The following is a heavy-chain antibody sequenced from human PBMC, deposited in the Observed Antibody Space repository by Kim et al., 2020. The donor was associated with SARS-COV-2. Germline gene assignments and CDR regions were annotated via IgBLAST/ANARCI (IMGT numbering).Heavy chain of an antibody. J-gene: IGHJ4*02. Sequence: ADSVKGRLTISRDNSRNTLDLQMNSLGGEDTATYYCAKARSLSTVVTGFDYWGQGTLVTVYS. V-gene: IGHV3-23*01. CDR3: AKARSLSTVVTGFDY. D-gene: IGHD4-17*01.